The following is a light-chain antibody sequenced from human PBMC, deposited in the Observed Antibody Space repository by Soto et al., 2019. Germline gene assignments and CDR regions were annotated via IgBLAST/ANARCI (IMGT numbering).Light chain of an antibody. Sequence: QSALTQPPSASGSPGQSVTISCTGTSSDVGGYNYVSWYQQHPGKAPKLMIYEVSKRPSGAPDRFSGSKSGNTASLTVSGLQAEDEADYYCNSYAGSNNCVFGGGTKLTVL. CDR3: NSYAGSNNCV. CDR2: EVS. J-gene: IGLJ2*01. V-gene: IGLV2-8*01. CDR1: SSDVGGYNY.